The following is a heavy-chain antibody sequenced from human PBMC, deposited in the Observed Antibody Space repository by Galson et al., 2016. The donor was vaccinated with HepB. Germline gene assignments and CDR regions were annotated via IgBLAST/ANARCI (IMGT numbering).Heavy chain of an antibody. V-gene: IGHV3-49*04. CDR3: TRDSDCTTTSCYPGWFDP. Sequence: SLRLSCAASGFNFPDYAMSWVRQAPGKGLEWVGFIRSKAYGETTEYAASLEGRFTISRDDSKTIVYLQLTSLKTEDTAVYYCTRDSDCTTTSCYPGWFDPWGQGTLVTVSS. CDR2: IRSKAYGETT. J-gene: IGHJ5*02. D-gene: IGHD2-2*01. CDR1: GFNFPDYA.